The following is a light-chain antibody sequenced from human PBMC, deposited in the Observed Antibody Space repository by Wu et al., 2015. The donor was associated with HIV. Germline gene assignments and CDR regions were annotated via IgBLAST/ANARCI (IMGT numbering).Light chain of an antibody. Sequence: EIVLTQSPATLSFSPGERATLFCRASQSVSGTLAWYQQKPGQPPRLLIYDASNRATGIPARFSGSGFATDFTLTITSLEPEDFAIYFCQQHSNWPLTFGQGTRLDIK. CDR2: DAS. V-gene: IGKV3-11*01. CDR1: QSVSGT. J-gene: IGKJ5*01. CDR3: QQHSNWPLT.